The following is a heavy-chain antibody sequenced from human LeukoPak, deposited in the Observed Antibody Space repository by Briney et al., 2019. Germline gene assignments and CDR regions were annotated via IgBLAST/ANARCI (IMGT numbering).Heavy chain of an antibody. V-gene: IGHV1-18*01. D-gene: IGHD3-10*01. J-gene: IGHJ4*02. Sequence: ASVKVSCKASGYTLTSYGISWVRRAPGQGLEWMGWISAYNGNTNYAQKLQGRVTMTTDTSTSTAYMELSSLRSEDTAVYYCARAPEYYYGSGSYYNDYWGQGTLVTVSS. CDR3: ARAPEYYYGSGSYYNDY. CDR1: GYTLTSYG. CDR2: ISAYNGNT.